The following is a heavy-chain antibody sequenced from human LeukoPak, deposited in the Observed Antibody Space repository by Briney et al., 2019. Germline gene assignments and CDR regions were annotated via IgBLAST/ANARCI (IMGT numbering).Heavy chain of an antibody. V-gene: IGHV1-46*01. J-gene: IGHJ4*02. D-gene: IGHD2-21*02. CDR2: INPSGGST. CDR3: ARTPYCGGDCHGGFDY. Sequence: GASVTVSCKASGYTFTSYYMHWVRQAPGQGLEWMGIINPSGGSTSYAQKFQGRVTMTRDTSTSTVYMELSSLRSEDTAVYYCARTPYCGGDCHGGFDYWGQGTLVTVSS. CDR1: GYTFTSYY.